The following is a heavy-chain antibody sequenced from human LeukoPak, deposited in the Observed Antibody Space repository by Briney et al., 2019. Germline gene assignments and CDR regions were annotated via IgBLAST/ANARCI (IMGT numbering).Heavy chain of an antibody. CDR2: ISGSGGST. J-gene: IGHJ4*02. CDR3: AKGSGHPIAAAGTVHY. Sequence: GGSLRLSCGASGFTFSNYAMSWVRQGPGKGLEWVSAISGSGGSTYYADSVKGRFTISRDNSKNTLYLQMNSLRAEDTAVYYCAKGSGHPIAAAGTVHYWGQGTLVTVSS. D-gene: IGHD6-13*01. V-gene: IGHV3-23*01. CDR1: GFTFSNYA.